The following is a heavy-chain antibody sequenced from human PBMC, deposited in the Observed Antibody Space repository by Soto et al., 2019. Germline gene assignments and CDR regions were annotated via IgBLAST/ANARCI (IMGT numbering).Heavy chain of an antibody. CDR2: IIPILDSA. CDR3: AKDGYSINRNKPLDY. CDR1: GGTFSRSA. Sequence: SVKGSFKASGGTFSRSAISWVRQAPGQGLEWMGGIIPILDSATYAQKFQGRLTITADESKNTLYLQMNSLRAEDTAVYYCAKDGYSINRNKPLDYWGQGTMVTVSS. V-gene: IGHV1-69*13. D-gene: IGHD1-26*01. J-gene: IGHJ4*02.